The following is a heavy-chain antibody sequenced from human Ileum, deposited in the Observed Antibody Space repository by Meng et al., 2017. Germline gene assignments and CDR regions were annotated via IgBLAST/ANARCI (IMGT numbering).Heavy chain of an antibody. Sequence: GESLKISCAASGFTFSNYWMHCVRQAPGKGLVWVSLINGDGTITSYADSVKGRFTISRDNAKNTLYLQMNSLRAEDTAVYHCASGPLPWNWGQGTLVTVSS. D-gene: IGHD3-3*01. V-gene: IGHV3-74*01. CDR1: GFTFSNYW. CDR2: INGDGTIT. J-gene: IGHJ4*02. CDR3: ASGPLPWN.